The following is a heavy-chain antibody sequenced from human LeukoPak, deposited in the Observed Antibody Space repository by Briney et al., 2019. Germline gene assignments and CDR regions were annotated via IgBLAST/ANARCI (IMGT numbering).Heavy chain of an antibody. J-gene: IGHJ4*02. D-gene: IGHD1-26*01. CDR3: ARSGVGATLYFDY. CDR1: GGSIYSSSYY. V-gene: IGHV4-39*07. CDR2: IYTSGST. Sequence: SETLSLTCTVSGGSIYSSSYYWGWIRQPPGKGLEWIGRIYTSGSTNYNPSLKSRVTISVDTSKNQFSLKLSSVTAADTAVYYCARSGVGATLYFDYWGQGTLVTVSS.